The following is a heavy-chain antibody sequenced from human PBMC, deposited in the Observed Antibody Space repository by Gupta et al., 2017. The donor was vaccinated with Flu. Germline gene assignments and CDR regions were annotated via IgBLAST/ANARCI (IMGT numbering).Heavy chain of an antibody. J-gene: IGHJ6*02. CDR1: GGSVSSTDCY. CDR2: IYYSGSA. V-gene: IGHV4-39*02. Sequence: QLQLLASCPGLVKPAETLSLTCTVSGGSVSSTDCYWGWARKHPGRGLEWIGSIYYSGSAYYNPTIKGRVTIYVETSKNKYTRKLSSVTEADTAVYDCAREVIRAARQSYRYYYHGMDVWGQGTTVAVSS. CDR3: AREVIRAARQSYRYYYHGMDV. D-gene: IGHD6-6*01.